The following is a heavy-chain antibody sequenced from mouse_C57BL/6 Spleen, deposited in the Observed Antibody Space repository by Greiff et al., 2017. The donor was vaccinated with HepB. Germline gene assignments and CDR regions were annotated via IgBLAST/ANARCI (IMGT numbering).Heavy chain of an antibody. D-gene: IGHD1-1*01. Sequence: VQLQQSGAELVKAGASVKMSCKASGYTFTSYWMHWVKQRLGQGLEWFAETNPTNGRTYYNEKFKSKATLTVDKSSSTAYMLLSGPTFEDSAVYYCARIKKIEATSFDYWGQGTTLTVSS. CDR1: GYTFTSYW. J-gene: IGHJ2*01. CDR2: TNPTNGRT. CDR3: ARIKKIEATSFDY. V-gene: IGHV1S81*02.